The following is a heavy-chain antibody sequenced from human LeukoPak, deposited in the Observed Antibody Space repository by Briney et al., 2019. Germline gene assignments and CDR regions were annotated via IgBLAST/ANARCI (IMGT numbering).Heavy chain of an antibody. V-gene: IGHV3-23*01. Sequence: PGGSPRLSCAASGFTFSSYAMSWVRQAPGRGLEWVSAITSGGTALYPDSVKGRFTISRDNSKNTLYLQMDSLRAEDTAVYYCARDKAHAAADYWGQGTLVTVSS. J-gene: IGHJ4*02. D-gene: IGHD6-13*01. CDR2: ITSGGTA. CDR3: ARDKAHAAADY. CDR1: GFTFSSYA.